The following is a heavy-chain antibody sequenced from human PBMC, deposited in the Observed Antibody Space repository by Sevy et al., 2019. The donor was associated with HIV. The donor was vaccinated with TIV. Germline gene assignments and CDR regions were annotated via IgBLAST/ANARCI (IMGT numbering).Heavy chain of an antibody. Sequence: GGSLRLSCAASGFTFSTYTMNWVRQAPGKALQWVSSISFSSNYIFCADSMKRRFTISRDNAKNSLYLQMNSLRAEDTAVYYCARGHSSSWPYFDYWGQGTLVTVSS. D-gene: IGHD6-13*01. J-gene: IGHJ4*02. V-gene: IGHV3-21*01. CDR1: GFTFSTYT. CDR3: ARGHSSSWPYFDY. CDR2: ISFSSNYI.